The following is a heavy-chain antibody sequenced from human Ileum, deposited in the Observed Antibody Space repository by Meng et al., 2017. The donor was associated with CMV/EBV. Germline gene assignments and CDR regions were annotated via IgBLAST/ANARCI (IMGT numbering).Heavy chain of an antibody. CDR3: TTGAEKRITIFGVVRYGMDV. J-gene: IGHJ6*01. CDR2: IKSKTDGGTT. D-gene: IGHD3-3*01. V-gene: IGHV3-15*01. Sequence: GGSLRLSCAASGFTFSNAWMSWVRQAPGKGLEWVGRIKSKTDGGTTDYAAPVKGRFTISRDDSKNTLYLQMNSLKTEDTAVYYCTTGAEKRITIFGVVRYGMDVWGQGTTVTGAS. CDR1: GFTFSNAW.